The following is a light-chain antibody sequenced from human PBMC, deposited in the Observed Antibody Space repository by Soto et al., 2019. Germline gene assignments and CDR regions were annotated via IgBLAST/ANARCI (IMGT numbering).Light chain of an antibody. J-gene: IGKJ5*01. Sequence: EIVLTQSPGTLSLSPGERATLSCGASQSVSSNYLAWYQQKPGRAPRLLIYGASSRATGIPDRYSGSGSGTDFTLTISRLEPEDFAVFFCQEYGTSEIIFGQGARREI. V-gene: IGKV3-20*01. CDR2: GAS. CDR3: QEYGTSEII. CDR1: QSVSSNY.